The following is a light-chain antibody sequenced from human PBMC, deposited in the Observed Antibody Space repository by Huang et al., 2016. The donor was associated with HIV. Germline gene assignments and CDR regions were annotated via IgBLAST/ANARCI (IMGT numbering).Light chain of an antibody. J-gene: IGKJ2*01. CDR1: QSLLHSTKYNY. CDR2: LGT. V-gene: IGKV2-28*01. CDR3: MQALQTPMYT. Sequence: DIVMTQSPLSLSVTPGEPASISCRSSQSLLHSTKYNYLQWYLQKPGQSPQLLIYLGTNRASGVPDRFSGSRSGTDFTLKINRVEAEDVGVYYCMQALQTPMYTFGQGTKLQIK.